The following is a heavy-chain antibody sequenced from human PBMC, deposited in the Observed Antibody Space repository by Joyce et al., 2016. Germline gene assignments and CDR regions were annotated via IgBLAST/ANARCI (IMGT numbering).Heavy chain of an antibody. CDR2: ISSSSSTI. CDR1: GFTFSSYS. Sequence: EVQLVESGGGLVQPGGSLRLSCAACGFTFSSYSMNWVRQAPGEGLEWVSYISSSSSTIYYADSVKGRFTIARDNAKNSLYLQMNRLRAKDTAVYYCAKADYGDKSDAFDIWGQGTMVTVSS. CDR3: AKADYGDKSDAFDI. D-gene: IGHD4-17*01. V-gene: IGHV3-48*01. J-gene: IGHJ3*02.